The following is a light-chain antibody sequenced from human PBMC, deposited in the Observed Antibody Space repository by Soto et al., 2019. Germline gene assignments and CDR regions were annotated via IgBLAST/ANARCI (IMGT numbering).Light chain of an antibody. CDR3: EQLFDSPGT. CDR2: AAS. CDR1: QGIASY. J-gene: IGKJ5*01. V-gene: IGKV1-9*01. Sequence: IQLTQSPSSLSAAVGERCTITSPAGQGIASYLAWCQQRAGKAPGLLRYAASTLESGVPSRFSATVCRTRVSVTVTGLQREDFATYYWEQLFDSPGTFGQGTRLEI.